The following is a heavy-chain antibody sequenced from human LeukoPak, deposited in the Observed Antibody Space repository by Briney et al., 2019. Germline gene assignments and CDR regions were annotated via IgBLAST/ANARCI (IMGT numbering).Heavy chain of an antibody. Sequence: PSQTLSLTCTVSGGSISSSSYYWGWIRQPPGKGLEWIGSIYYSGSTYYNPSLKSRVTISVDTSKNQFSLKLSSVTAADTAVYYCARRPYSSSRAYYFDYWGQGTLVTVSS. CDR3: ARRPYSSSRAYYFDY. J-gene: IGHJ4*02. V-gene: IGHV4-39*01. D-gene: IGHD6-6*01. CDR1: GGSISSSSYY. CDR2: IYYSGST.